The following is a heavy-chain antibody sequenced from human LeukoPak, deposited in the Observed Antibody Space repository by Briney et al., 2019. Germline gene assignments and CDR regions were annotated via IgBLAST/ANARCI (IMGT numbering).Heavy chain of an antibody. D-gene: IGHD2-2*01. Sequence: SQTLSLTCTVSGGSISSGGYYWSWIRQHPGKGLEWIGYIYYSGSTYYNPSLKSRVTISVDTSKNQFSLKLSSVTAADTAVYYCARSAAYNYYHMDVWGKGTTVTVSS. J-gene: IGHJ6*03. CDR1: GGSISSGGYY. CDR2: IYYSGST. V-gene: IGHV4-31*03. CDR3: ARSAAYNYYHMDV.